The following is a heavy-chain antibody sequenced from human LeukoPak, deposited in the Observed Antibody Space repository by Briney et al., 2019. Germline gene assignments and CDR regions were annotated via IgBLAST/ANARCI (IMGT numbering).Heavy chain of an antibody. J-gene: IGHJ4*02. Sequence: GGSLRLSCVASGFNFKNYDFHWVRQVAGKRLEWVAGIGTVADTFYPDSVMGRFTISRENAKNSFYLQMNSLRAGDTAVYYCARGWGGHGRSWGALDFWGQGILVTVSS. CDR3: ARGWGGHGRSWGALDF. CDR2: IGTVADT. D-gene: IGHD3-16*01. CDR1: GFNFKNYD. V-gene: IGHV3-13*01.